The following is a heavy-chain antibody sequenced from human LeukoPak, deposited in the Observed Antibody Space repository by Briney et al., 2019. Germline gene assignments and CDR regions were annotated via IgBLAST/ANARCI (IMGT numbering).Heavy chain of an antibody. Sequence: EASVKVSCKASGYTFTGYYMHWVRQAPGQGLEWMGWINPNSGGTNYAQKFQGRVTMTRDTSISTAYMELSRLRSDDTAVYYCAREVFDWLLTDAFDIWGQGTMVTVSS. D-gene: IGHD3-9*01. CDR2: INPNSGGT. CDR1: GYTFTGYY. CDR3: AREVFDWLLTDAFDI. J-gene: IGHJ3*02. V-gene: IGHV1-2*02.